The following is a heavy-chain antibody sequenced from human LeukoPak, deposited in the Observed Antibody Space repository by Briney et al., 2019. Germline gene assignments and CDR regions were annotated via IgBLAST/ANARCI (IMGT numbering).Heavy chain of an antibody. CDR3: AREGSLG. J-gene: IGHJ3*01. CDR2: IYSGGST. CDR1: GFTVSSNY. D-gene: IGHD3-10*01. Sequence: GGSLRLSCAASGFTVSSNYMSWVRQAPGKGLEWVSVIYSGGSTYYADSVKGRFTISRDDAKKSVYLQMDSLRADDTAVYYCAREGSLGWGQGTKVTVSS. V-gene: IGHV3-53*01.